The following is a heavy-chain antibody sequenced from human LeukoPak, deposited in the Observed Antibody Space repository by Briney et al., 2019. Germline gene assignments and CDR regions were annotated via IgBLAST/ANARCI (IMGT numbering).Heavy chain of an antibody. CDR3: ARAPGGSLRPIDY. V-gene: IGHV3-33*01. CDR1: GFTFSSYA. Sequence: GGSLRLSCAPSGFTFSSYAMHWVRQAPGKGLEWVAVIWYDGSNKYYADSVKGRFTISRDNSKNTLYLQMKSLRVEDTAVYFCARAPGGSLRPIDYWGQGTLVTASS. J-gene: IGHJ4*02. CDR2: IWYDGSNK. D-gene: IGHD2-15*01.